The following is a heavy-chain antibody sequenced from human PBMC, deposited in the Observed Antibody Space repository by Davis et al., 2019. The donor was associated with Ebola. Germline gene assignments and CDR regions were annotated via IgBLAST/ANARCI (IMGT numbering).Heavy chain of an antibody. Sequence: SETLSLTCAVSGDSISSSNWWSWVRQPPGKGLEWIGEISQSGSTNYNPSLKSRVTISVDKSKNQFSLKLSSVTAADTAVYYCARVGGYDNFDYWGQGTLVTVSS. V-gene: IGHV4-4*02. J-gene: IGHJ4*02. CDR2: ISQSGST. CDR1: GDSISSSNW. CDR3: ARVGGYDNFDY. D-gene: IGHD5-12*01.